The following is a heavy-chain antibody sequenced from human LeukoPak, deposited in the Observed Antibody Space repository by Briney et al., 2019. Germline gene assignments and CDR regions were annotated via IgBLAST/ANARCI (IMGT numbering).Heavy chain of an antibody. CDR2: ISGSGGST. CDR1: GFTFSSYA. D-gene: IGHD2-2*01. CDR3: AKSSGFNSYCSSTRCYAGNYYYMDV. Sequence: GGSLTLSCAASGFTFSSYAMSWVRQAPGKGLEWVLAISGSGGSTYYADSVKGRFTISRDNSKNTLYLQMNSLRAEDTAVYYCAKSSGFNSYCSSTRCYAGNYYYMDVWGKGITVTVSS. V-gene: IGHV3-23*01. J-gene: IGHJ6*03.